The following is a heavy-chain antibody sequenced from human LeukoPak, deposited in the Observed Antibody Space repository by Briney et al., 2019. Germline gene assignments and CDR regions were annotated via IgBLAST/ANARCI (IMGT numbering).Heavy chain of an antibody. CDR3: ARDVTIFGVVQNWFDP. V-gene: IGHV1-2*02. CDR2: INPNSGGT. J-gene: IGHJ5*02. Sequence: GASVKVSCKASGYTFTGYYMDWVRQAPGQGLEWMGWINPNSGGTNYAQKFQGRVTMPRDTSISTAYMELSRLRSDDTAVYYCARDVTIFGVVQNWFDPWGQGTLVTVSS. CDR1: GYTFTGYY. D-gene: IGHD3-3*01.